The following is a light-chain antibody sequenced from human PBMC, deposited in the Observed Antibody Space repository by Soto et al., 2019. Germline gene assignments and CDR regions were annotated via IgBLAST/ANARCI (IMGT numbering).Light chain of an antibody. CDR1: QSVSSH. CDR2: DAS. Sequence: EIVLTQSPATLSLSPGERATLSCRTSQSVSSHLASYHQKPGQAPRLLIHDASSSATGTPARFSGSGFGTAFTLTISSLEPEDFAVYYCQPRGNWPPSITFGQGTRLEIK. CDR3: QPRGNWPPSIT. V-gene: IGKV3-11*01. J-gene: IGKJ5*01.